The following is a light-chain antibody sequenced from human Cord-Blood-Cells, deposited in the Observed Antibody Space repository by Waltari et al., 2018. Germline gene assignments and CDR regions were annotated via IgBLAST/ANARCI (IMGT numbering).Light chain of an antibody. CDR1: SSDVGGYNY. J-gene: IGLJ3*02. CDR3: SSYAGSNNLGV. V-gene: IGLV2-8*01. CDR2: EVS. Sequence: QSALTQPPSASGSPGQSVTISCTGTSSDVGGYNYVSWYQQHPGKAPKLMIYEVSTRPSGVPERFSGSKSGNTASLTVSGLQAEDEADYYCSSYAGSNNLGVFGGGTKLTVL.